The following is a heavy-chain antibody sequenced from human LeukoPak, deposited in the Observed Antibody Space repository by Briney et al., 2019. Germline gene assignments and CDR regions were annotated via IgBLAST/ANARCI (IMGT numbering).Heavy chain of an antibody. CDR3: ARVGYCSSTSCTFFDY. V-gene: IGHV1-18*01. J-gene: IGHJ4*02. CDR1: GYTFTSYG. D-gene: IGHD2-2*01. CDR2: ISAYNGNT. Sequence: ASVKVSCKASGYTFTSYGISWVRQAPGQGLEWMGWISAYNGNTNYAQKLQGRVTMTTDTSTSTAYMELRSLRSDDTAVYYCARVGYCSSTSCTFFDYWGQGTLVTVSS.